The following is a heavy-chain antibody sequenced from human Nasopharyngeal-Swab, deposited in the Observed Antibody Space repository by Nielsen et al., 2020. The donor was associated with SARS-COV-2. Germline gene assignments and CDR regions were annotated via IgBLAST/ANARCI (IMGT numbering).Heavy chain of an antibody. Sequence: WIRQPPGKALEWVGFIYWDDDKRYHPSLKNRLSITKDTSKKQVVLTLTNVDPVDTGTYYCAHFYILVTAAVDSWGPGTRVTVSS. CDR3: AHFYILVTAAVDS. V-gene: IGHV2-5*02. CDR2: IYWDDDK. J-gene: IGHJ4*02. D-gene: IGHD2-15*01.